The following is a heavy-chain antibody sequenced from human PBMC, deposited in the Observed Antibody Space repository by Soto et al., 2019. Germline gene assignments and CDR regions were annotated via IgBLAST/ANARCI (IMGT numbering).Heavy chain of an antibody. CDR2: IYYTGST. Sequence: DTLSRTCGVSGYSISSGYFWVWIRQPPGEGLEWMGSIYYTGSTYYNPSLLTRITISVDTSKNQFSLKLSSVTAADTALYYCAREYYDFWSGEYHNGMDVWGPGTTVTVSS. D-gene: IGHD3-3*01. V-gene: IGHV4-38-2*02. J-gene: IGHJ6*02. CDR3: AREYYDFWSGEYHNGMDV. CDR1: GYSISSGYF.